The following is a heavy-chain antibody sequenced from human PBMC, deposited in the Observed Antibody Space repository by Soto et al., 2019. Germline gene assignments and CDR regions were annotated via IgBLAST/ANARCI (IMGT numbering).Heavy chain of an antibody. CDR2: IYDSGST. V-gene: IGHV4-59*01. CDR1: GGSISSSY. D-gene: IGHD3-22*01. J-gene: IGHJ3*02. CDR3: ATSTHLRITMIVVVITPDAFDI. Sequence: SETLSLTCTVSGGSISSSYWSWIRQPPGKGLEWIGYIYDSGSTYYNSSLKSRVTMSIDTSKNQFSLKVTSVTTADTAVYYCATSTHLRITMIVVVITPDAFDIWGQGTMVTVSS.